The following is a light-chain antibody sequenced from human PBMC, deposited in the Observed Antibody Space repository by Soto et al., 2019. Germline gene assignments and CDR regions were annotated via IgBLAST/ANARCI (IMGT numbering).Light chain of an antibody. CDR3: QQYNSYSPVT. V-gene: IGKV1-5*01. Sequence: DIQMTQSPSTLSASVGDRVTITCRASQSISSWLAWYQQKPGKAPKLLIYDASSLESGVPSRFSGSGSGTEFSLPIISLQPDDFSTYYCQQYNSYSPVTFGQGTKVEIK. CDR2: DAS. CDR1: QSISSW. J-gene: IGKJ1*01.